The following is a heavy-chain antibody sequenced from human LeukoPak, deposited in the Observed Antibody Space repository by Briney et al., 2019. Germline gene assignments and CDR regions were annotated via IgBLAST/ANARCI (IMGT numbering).Heavy chain of an antibody. D-gene: IGHD3-16*02. CDR2: IRNKASSYTT. J-gene: IGHJ4*02. Sequence: GGSLRLSCAASGFTFSDHYMDWVRQAPGKGLEWVGRIRNKASSYTTEYAASVRGRFIISRDDSENSLYLQMNSLKTDDTAVYYCARGRSSSDYWGQGVLVTVSS. CDR3: ARGRSSSDY. CDR1: GFTFSDHY. V-gene: IGHV3-72*01.